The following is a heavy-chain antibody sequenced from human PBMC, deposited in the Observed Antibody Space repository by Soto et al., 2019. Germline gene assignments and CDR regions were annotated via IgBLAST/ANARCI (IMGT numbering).Heavy chain of an antibody. Sequence: QVPLVESGGGVVEPGRSLRLSCAASGYTFSDHARHWVRQAPGKGLEWLALISYDGINKNYADSVRGRFTISTDSSKKTLFLQMNRLRPEDRAVCYCFGSSGCWGQGTLVTVSS. CDR1: GYTFSDHA. CDR2: ISYDGINK. D-gene: IGHD3-16*01. CDR3: FGSSGC. J-gene: IGHJ4*02. V-gene: IGHV3-30-3*01.